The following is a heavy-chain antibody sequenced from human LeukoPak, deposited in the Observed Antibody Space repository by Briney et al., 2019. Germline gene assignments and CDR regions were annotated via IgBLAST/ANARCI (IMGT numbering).Heavy chain of an antibody. CDR2: ISGYDNSL. V-gene: IGHV3-21*06. D-gene: IGHD6-19*01. Sequence: PGGSLRLSCTASGFKLNDYSMTWVRQAPGKGLEWVSSISGYDNSLYYEDSVRGRFTISRDDATNSLLLHMNSLRAEDTAMYYCARVPKQRLLLQWFSDFWGQGILVAVSS. CDR3: ARVPKQRLLLQWFSDF. CDR1: GFKLNDYS. J-gene: IGHJ4*02.